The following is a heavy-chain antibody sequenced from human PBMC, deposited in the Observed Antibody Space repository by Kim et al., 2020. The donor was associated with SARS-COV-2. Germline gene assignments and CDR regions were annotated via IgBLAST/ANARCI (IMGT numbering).Heavy chain of an antibody. CDR2: GRSI. J-gene: IGHJ5*02. V-gene: IGHV3-11*01. Sequence: GRSINNADSVNGRVTISRDNAKKSLSLQMNSLTPEDTAVYYCVREPASWGQGTLVTVSS. CDR3: VREPAS.